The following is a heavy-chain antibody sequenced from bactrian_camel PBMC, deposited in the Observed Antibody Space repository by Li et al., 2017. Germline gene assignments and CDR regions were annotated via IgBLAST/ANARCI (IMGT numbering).Heavy chain of an antibody. CDR2: LAGDGYE. V-gene: IGHV3S60*01. D-gene: IGHD5*01. Sequence: HVQLVESGGGSVQAGETLRLSCSVSGFNFDDSEMGWYRQAPGGDCELVSTLAGDGYEYYDGSVKGRFAISRDSGKNTVHLQMNSLKPEDTALYYCAAVAGWGKQPDFGCWGQGTQVTVS. J-gene: IGHJ6*01. CDR3: AAVAGWGKQPDFGC. CDR1: GFNFDDSE.